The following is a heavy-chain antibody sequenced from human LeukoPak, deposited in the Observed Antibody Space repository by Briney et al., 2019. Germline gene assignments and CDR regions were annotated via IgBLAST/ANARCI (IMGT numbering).Heavy chain of an antibody. CDR3: ARGGIQLWYDY. CDR1: GGSFSGYY. Sequence: PPETLSLTCAVYGGSFSGYYWSWIRQPPGKGLEWIGEINHSGSTNYNPSLKSRVTISVDTSKNQFSLKLSSVTAADTAVYYCARGGIQLWYDYWGQGTLVTVSS. V-gene: IGHV4-34*01. CDR2: INHSGST. D-gene: IGHD5-18*01. J-gene: IGHJ4*02.